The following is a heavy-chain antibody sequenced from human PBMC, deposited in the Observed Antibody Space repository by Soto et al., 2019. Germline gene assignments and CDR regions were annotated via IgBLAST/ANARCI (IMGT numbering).Heavy chain of an antibody. D-gene: IGHD1-7*01. CDR2: ITATGGNT. V-gene: IGHV3-23*01. J-gene: IGHJ3*02. CDR3: AKCMQAYWNYDAHHI. CDR1: GFTFSSYA. Sequence: GGSLRLSCAASGFTFSSYAMSWVRQAPGKGLEWVSAITATGGNTYYADSVRGRFTISRDTSGNTLYLQMNSLRAEDTALYYCAKCMQAYWNYDAHHIWGQGTMVTVS.